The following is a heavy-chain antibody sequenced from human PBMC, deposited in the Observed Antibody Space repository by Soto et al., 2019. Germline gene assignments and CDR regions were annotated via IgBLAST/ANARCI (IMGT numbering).Heavy chain of an antibody. CDR3: VRESAASGPNWFDT. CDR1: GGSINSGRSS. CDR2: IYHSGST. V-gene: IGHV4-30-2*06. J-gene: IGHJ5*02. D-gene: IGHD6-13*01. Sequence: SETLSLTCSVSGGSINSGRSSWNWIRQSPGKGLEWIASIYHSGSTYYNLSLKSRVSISVDRPENQFSLKLSSVAAADTAVYYCVRESAASGPNWFDTWGPGTLVTVSS.